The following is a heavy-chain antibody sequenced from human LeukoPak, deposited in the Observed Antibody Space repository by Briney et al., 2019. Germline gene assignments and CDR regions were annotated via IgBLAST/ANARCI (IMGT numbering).Heavy chain of an antibody. J-gene: IGHJ4*02. CDR2: IASDGSST. CDR1: EFNFSFYW. D-gene: IGHD4-23*01. Sequence: PGGSLRLSCAASEFNFSFYWMTWVRQAPGKGLVWVSRIASDGSSTTYADSVKGRFSISRDNAKNTLYLQMNSLRVEDTAVYYCARGRPHGNDYWGQGTLVTVSS. V-gene: IGHV3-74*01. CDR3: ARGRPHGNDY.